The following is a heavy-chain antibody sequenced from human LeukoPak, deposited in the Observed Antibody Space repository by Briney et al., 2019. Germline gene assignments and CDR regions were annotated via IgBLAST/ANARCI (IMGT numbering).Heavy chain of an antibody. V-gene: IGHV1-46*01. Sequence: ASVNVSCKASGYTFTSYYMHWVRQAPGQGLEWMGIINPSGGSTSYAQKFQGRVTITRDMSTSTVYMELSSLRSEDTAVYYCARSGSRPRITIFGVAIYWGQGTLVTVSS. CDR3: ARSGSRPRITIFGVAIY. CDR1: GYTFTSYY. J-gene: IGHJ4*02. D-gene: IGHD3-3*01. CDR2: INPSGGST.